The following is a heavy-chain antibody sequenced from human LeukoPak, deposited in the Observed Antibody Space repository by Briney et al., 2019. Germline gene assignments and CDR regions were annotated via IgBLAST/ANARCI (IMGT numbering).Heavy chain of an antibody. CDR2: IYYSGST. V-gene: IGHV4-59*01. Sequence: SETLSLTCTVSGGSISSYYWSWIRQPPGKGLEWIRYIYYSGSTNYNPSLKSRVTISVDTSKNQFSLKLSSVTAADTAVYYCASLPYRGYSPGWFDPWGQGTLVTVSS. D-gene: IGHD5-18*01. CDR1: GGSISSYY. CDR3: ASLPYRGYSPGWFDP. J-gene: IGHJ5*02.